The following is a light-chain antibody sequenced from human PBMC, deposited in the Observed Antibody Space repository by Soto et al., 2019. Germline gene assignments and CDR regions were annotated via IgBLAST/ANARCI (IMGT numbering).Light chain of an antibody. CDR3: QKRSNCPIT. CDR2: DAS. V-gene: IGKV3-11*01. CDR1: QSVSSY. Sequence: EIVLTQSPATLSLSPGERATLSCRASQSVSSYLAWYQQKPGQAPRLLIYDASNRATGIPARFSVSVYGTDLSPTVSSLEPADFAVYSWQKRSNCPITFGQGTRLEIK. J-gene: IGKJ5*01.